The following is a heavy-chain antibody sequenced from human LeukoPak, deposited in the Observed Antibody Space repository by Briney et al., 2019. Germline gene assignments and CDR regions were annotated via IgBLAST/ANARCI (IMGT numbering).Heavy chain of an antibody. J-gene: IGHJ4*02. CDR3: AKDSLATYNYYDSTWFDY. V-gene: IGHV3-23*01. CDR1: GFTFSSYA. Sequence: PGGSLRLSCAASGFTFSSYAMSWVRQAPGKGLERVSAISGSGGSTYYADSVKGRFTISRDNSKNTLYLQMNSLRAEDTAVYYCAKDSLATYNYYDSTWFDYWGQGTLVTVSS. CDR2: ISGSGGST. D-gene: IGHD3-22*01.